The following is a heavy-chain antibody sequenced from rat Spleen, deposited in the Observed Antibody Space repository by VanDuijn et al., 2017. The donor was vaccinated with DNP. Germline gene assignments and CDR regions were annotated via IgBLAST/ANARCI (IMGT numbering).Heavy chain of an antibody. CDR1: GFNFNDYW. Sequence: EVKLVESGGGLVQPGRSLKLSCAASGFNFNDYWMGWVRQAPGKGLEWIAEINKNSRIIKYIPSLKDKFTISRDNAQNTLFWQMSKMESEDTAIYYCVREDKGVDAWGQVVSVTVSS. CDR2: INKNSRII. V-gene: IGHV4-2*01. D-gene: IGHD2-2*01. CDR3: VREDKGVDA. J-gene: IGHJ4*01.